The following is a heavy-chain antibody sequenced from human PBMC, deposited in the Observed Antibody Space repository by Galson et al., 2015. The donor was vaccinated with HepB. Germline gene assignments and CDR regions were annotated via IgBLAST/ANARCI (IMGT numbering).Heavy chain of an antibody. CDR3: ARPGADY. J-gene: IGHJ4*02. Sequence: SLRLSCAASGFTFSSYSMNWVRQAPGKGLEWVSYISSSSTIYYADSVKGRLTISRDNAKNSLYLQMNSLRDEDTAVYYCARPGADYWGQGTLVTVSS. CDR1: GFTFSSYS. D-gene: IGHD3-10*01. V-gene: IGHV3-48*02. CDR2: ISSSSTI.